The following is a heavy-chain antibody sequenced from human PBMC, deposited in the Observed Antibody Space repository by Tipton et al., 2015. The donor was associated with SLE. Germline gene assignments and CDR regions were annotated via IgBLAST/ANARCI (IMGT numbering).Heavy chain of an antibody. Sequence: TLSLTCFVSGGSIANYYWTWIRQPPGKGLEWIGYSYYSGRAKYNPSLKSRVSISVDTSKNQFSLKLSSVTAADTAVYYCARYYDDFWSGLPRDRGVFADWGQGTLVTVSS. D-gene: IGHD3-3*01. J-gene: IGHJ4*02. CDR2: SYYSGRA. CDR3: ARYYDDFWSGLPRDRGVFAD. CDR1: GGSIANYY. V-gene: IGHV4-59*08.